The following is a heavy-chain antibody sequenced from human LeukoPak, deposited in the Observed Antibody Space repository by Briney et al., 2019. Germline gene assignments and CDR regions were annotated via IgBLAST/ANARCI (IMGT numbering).Heavy chain of an antibody. CDR2: ISISGGTT. V-gene: IGHV3-23*01. Sequence: GGSLRLSCAASEFTFSSYAMGWVRQAPGEGLEWVSAISISGGTTDHADSVKGRFTISRDNSKNTLCLQMNSLRVEDTAIYYCAKYGPQDSGSSHFDYWGQGALVTVSS. J-gene: IGHJ4*02. D-gene: IGHD1-26*01. CDR3: AKYGPQDSGSSHFDY. CDR1: EFTFSSYA.